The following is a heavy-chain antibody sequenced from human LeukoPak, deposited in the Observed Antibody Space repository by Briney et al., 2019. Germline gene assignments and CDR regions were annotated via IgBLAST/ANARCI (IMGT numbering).Heavy chain of an antibody. D-gene: IGHD6-19*01. CDR2: IYYSGST. CDR3: ARPGYSSGWYYFDY. V-gene: IGHV4-30-4*01. CDR1: GGSISSGDYY. Sequence: PSETLSLTCTVSGGSISSGDYYWSWIRQPPGKGLEWIGYIYYSGSTYYNPSLKSRVTISVDTSKNQFSLKLSSVTAADTAVYYCARPGYSSGWYYFDYWGQGALVTVSS. J-gene: IGHJ4*02.